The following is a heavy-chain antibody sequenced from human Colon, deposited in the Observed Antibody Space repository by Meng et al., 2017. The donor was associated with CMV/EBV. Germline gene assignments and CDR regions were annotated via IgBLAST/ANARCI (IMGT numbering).Heavy chain of an antibody. CDR1: GFSVSGYY. CDR3: ARAFRGGYRSRDSFDL. D-gene: IGHD1-26*01. CDR2: IFSDAST. V-gene: IGHV3-53*01. Sequence: GESLKISCAASGFSVSGYYMSWVRQAPGKGLEWVSVIFSDASTLSIQSVAGRFTVSRDTLRNTVYLQMNSLRVDDTAVYYCARAFRGGYRSRDSFDLWGEGTVVTVSS. J-gene: IGHJ3*01.